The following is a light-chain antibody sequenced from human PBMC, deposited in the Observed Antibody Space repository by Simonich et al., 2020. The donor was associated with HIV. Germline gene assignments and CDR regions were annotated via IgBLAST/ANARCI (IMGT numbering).Light chain of an antibody. Sequence: QSALTQPASVSGSPGQSITISCTETRIDVGIYTLFSWYQQHPGKATKLIIYEVTTRPSGVSNRFSGSKSGNTASLTVSGLQAEDEADYYCSSYTSSSTLVIFGGGTKLTVL. CDR1: RIDVGIYTL. CDR2: EVT. CDR3: SSYTSSSTLVI. V-gene: IGLV2-14*02. J-gene: IGLJ2*01.